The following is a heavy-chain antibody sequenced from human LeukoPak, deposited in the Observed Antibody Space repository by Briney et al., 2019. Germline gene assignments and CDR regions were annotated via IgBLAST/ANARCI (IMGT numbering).Heavy chain of an antibody. V-gene: IGHV3-23*01. CDR1: GLTFSSYG. J-gene: IGHJ4*02. Sequence: GGSLRLSCAASGLTFSSYGMTWVRQAPGKGLEWVSSISVSGTRTHYADSVKGRFTIFRDNSKNTVFLQMNSLRVDDTAVYFCANREYDYWGQGTLVTASS. CDR2: ISVSGTRT. D-gene: IGHD2/OR15-2a*01. CDR3: ANREYDY.